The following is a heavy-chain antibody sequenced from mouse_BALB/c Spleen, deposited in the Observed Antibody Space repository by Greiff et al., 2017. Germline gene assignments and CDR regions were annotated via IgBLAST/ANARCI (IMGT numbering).Heavy chain of an antibody. Sequence: QVQLQPSGAELVRPGSSVKISCKASGYAFSSYWLNWVKQRPGQGLEWIGQIYPGDGDTNYNGKFKGKATLTADKSSSTAYMQLSSLTSEDSAVYFCARYPATYYAMDYWGQGTSVTVSS. V-gene: IGHV1-80*01. CDR3: ARYPATYYAMDY. CDR1: GYAFSSYW. J-gene: IGHJ4*01. CDR2: IYPGDGDT. D-gene: IGHD1-2*01.